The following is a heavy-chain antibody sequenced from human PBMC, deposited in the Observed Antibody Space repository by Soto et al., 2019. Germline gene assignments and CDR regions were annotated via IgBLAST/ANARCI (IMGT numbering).Heavy chain of an antibody. J-gene: IGHJ3*02. CDR1: GFTYNNYA. D-gene: IGHD1-26*01. CDR2: ISSSGYSA. V-gene: IGHV3-23*01. CDR3: AKRRGMGATGAFDI. Sequence: PGGSLRLSCAASGFTYNNYAMGWVRQAPGKGLEWVSAISSSGYSAYYADSVKGRFTISRDNSKNTVYLLMSSLRAEDTAVYYCAKRRGMGATGAFDIWGRGTMVTVSS.